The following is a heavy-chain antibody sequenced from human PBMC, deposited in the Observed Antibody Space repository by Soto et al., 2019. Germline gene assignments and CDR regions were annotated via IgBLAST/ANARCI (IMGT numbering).Heavy chain of an antibody. V-gene: IGHV3-23*01. CDR3: AKKVLRETTEDYWGHVAEAVDS. CDR2: ISGSGTNT. J-gene: IGHJ4*02. D-gene: IGHD6-19*01. CDR1: GFTFSSYA. Sequence: EVHLLQSGGGLVQPGGSLRLSCAASGFTFSSYAMNWVRQAPGKGLEWVSTISGSGTNTYHADSVEGRFTISRDNSRNTLYLQMSSLRAEDTAIYYCAKKVLRETTEDYWGHVAEAVDSWGRGTLVTVFS.